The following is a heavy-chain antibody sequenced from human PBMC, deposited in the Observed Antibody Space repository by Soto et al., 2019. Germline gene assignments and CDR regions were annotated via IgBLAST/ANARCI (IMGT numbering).Heavy chain of an antibody. Sequence: QVQLVQSGAEVKKPGSSVKVSCKASGGTFSTSTFTWVRQAPGQGLEWMGRTIPLLNVADYAQDFQGSVTITADKSTSTAYMELTSLTSKDTAVYYCVRDSPIGSTYSGYDAIDSWGQGTLVTVSS. D-gene: IGHD5-12*01. V-gene: IGHV1-69*08. CDR2: TIPLLNVA. CDR1: GGTFSTST. CDR3: VRDSPIGSTYSGYDAIDS. J-gene: IGHJ4*02.